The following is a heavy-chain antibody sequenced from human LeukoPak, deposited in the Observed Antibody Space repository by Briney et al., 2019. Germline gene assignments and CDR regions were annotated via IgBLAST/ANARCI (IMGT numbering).Heavy chain of an antibody. CDR3: AREPERITMVRGVIMVWFDL. J-gene: IGHJ5*02. D-gene: IGHD3-10*01. CDR1: GGTFSSYA. CDR2: IIPILGIA. V-gene: IGHV1-69*04. Sequence: ASVKVSCKASGGTFSSYAISWVRQAPGQGLEWMGRIIPILGIANYAQKFQGRVTITADKSTSTAYMELSSLRSEDTAVYYCAREPERITMVRGVIMVWFDLWGQGTLVTVSS.